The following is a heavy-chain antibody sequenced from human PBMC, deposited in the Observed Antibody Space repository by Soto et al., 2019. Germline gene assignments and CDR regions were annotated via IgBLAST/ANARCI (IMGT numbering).Heavy chain of an antibody. Sequence: PSETLSLTCAVYGGSFSTYYWNWIRQPPGKGLEWIGEINHSGSTNYNPSLKSRVTISEDTSKNQVSLKLSSVTAADTAVYYCARDSESGSHWDQGTLVTVSS. J-gene: IGHJ4*02. CDR3: ARDSESGSH. V-gene: IGHV4-34*01. CDR1: GGSFSTYY. D-gene: IGHD1-26*01. CDR2: INHSGST.